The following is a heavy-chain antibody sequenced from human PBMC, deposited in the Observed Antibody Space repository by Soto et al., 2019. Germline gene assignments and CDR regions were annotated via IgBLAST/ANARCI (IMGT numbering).Heavy chain of an antibody. CDR1: GGTFSSYA. CDR2: IIPIFGTA. J-gene: IGHJ4*02. Sequence: GASVKVSCKASGGTFSSYAISWARQAPGQGLEWMGGIIPIFGTANYAQKFQGRVTITADKSTSTAYMELSSLRSEDTAVYYCASSQTTYYDYVWGSYRYNAGDYWGQGTLVTVSS. V-gene: IGHV1-69*06. CDR3: ASSQTTYYDYVWGSYRYNAGDY. D-gene: IGHD3-16*02.